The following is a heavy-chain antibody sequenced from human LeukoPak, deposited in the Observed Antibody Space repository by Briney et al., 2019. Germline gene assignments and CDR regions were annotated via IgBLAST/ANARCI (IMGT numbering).Heavy chain of an antibody. CDR2: INHSGST. J-gene: IGHJ4*02. CDR3: ARGRIGGNYRN. CDR1: GGSFSGYY. V-gene: IGHV4-34*01. D-gene: IGHD4-23*01. Sequence: PSETLSLTCAVYGGSFSGYYWSWIRQPPGKGLEWIGEINHSGSTNYNPSLKSRVTISVDTSKNQFSLKLSSVTAADTAVYYCARGRIGGNYRNWGQGTLVTVSS.